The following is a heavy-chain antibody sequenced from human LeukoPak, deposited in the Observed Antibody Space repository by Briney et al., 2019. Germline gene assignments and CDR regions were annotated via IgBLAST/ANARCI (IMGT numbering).Heavy chain of an antibody. Sequence: PLASVKVSCKASGYTFTGYYMHWVRQAPGQGLEWMGWINPNSGGTNYAQKFQGRVTMTRDTSISTAYMELSRLRSDDTAVYYCAREGLIDVDTAMDSWGQGTLVTVSS. CDR3: AREGLIDVDTAMDS. J-gene: IGHJ5*01. D-gene: IGHD5-18*01. CDR2: INPNSGGT. V-gene: IGHV1-2*02. CDR1: GYTFTGYY.